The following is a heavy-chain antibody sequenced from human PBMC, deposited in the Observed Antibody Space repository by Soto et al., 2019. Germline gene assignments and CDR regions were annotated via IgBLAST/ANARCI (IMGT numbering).Heavy chain of an antibody. V-gene: IGHV1-18*01. CDR2: ISAYNGNS. D-gene: IGHD2-21*02. J-gene: IGHJ5*02. CDR3: ARASDTRGRGDDYNWFDP. Sequence: ASVKDSCKASGYTFTSYGISWVRPAPGQGLEGMGWISAYNGNSNYAQKLQGRVTITTDTSTSTAYMELRSLRSDDTAVYYCARASDTRGRGDDYNWFDPWGQGTLVTVSS. CDR1: GYTFTSYG.